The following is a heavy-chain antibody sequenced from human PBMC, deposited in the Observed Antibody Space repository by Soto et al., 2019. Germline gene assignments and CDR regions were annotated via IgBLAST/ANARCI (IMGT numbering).Heavy chain of an antibody. CDR1: GGSISSGGYY. CDR2: IYYSGGT. Sequence: SETLSLTCTVSGGSISSGGYYWSWIRQHPGKGLEWIGYIYYSGGTYYNPSLKSRVTISVDTSKNQFSLKLSSVTAADTAVYYCARENWNYGYYFDYWGQGTLVTVSS. V-gene: IGHV4-31*03. D-gene: IGHD1-7*01. CDR3: ARENWNYGYYFDY. J-gene: IGHJ4*02.